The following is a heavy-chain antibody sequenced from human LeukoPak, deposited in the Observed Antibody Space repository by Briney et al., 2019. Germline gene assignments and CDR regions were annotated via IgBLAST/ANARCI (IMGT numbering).Heavy chain of an antibody. Sequence: GGSLRLSCSASGFTLNSYAMSWVRQAPGQGLEWVSTFSGSSGTTYYADFVKGRFTISRDTSKNTLYLQMNSLRAEDTAVYYCARDWGSSGYYSQGAFDIWGQGTLVTVSS. CDR2: FSGSSGTT. V-gene: IGHV3-23*01. D-gene: IGHD3-22*01. J-gene: IGHJ3*02. CDR3: ARDWGSSGYYSQGAFDI. CDR1: GFTLNSYA.